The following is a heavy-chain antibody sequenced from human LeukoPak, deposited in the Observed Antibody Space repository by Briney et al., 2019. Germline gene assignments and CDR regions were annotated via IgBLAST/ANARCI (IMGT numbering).Heavy chain of an antibody. CDR3: ARAGTAVRLGMGFDS. CDR1: GFTFNIYE. V-gene: IGHV3-48*03. D-gene: IGHD6-19*01. Sequence: GGSLRLSCAASGFTFNIYEINWVRQAPGKGLEWVSYISSSGSTIYYADSVKGRFTISRDNAKNSLYLQMNSLRVEDTAIYYCARAGTAVRLGMGFDSWGQGTLVTVSS. J-gene: IGHJ4*02. CDR2: ISSSGSTI.